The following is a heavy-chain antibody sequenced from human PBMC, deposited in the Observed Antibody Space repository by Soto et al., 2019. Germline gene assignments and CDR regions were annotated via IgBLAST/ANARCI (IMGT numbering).Heavy chain of an antibody. CDR1: GLTMTNAW. CDR3: TAKNGSTAPTEY. V-gene: IGHV3-15*01. J-gene: IGHJ4*02. Sequence: EVQLVESGGGLVKPGESLRLSCAASGLTMTNAWMTWVRQAPGKGLEWIGHVKSESDGGTTEYATGVKGKFTISRDSSKNTMDPRMSSLRTEDTAMYSCTAKNGSTAPTEYWGQGTMVTVSS. D-gene: IGHD3-10*01. CDR2: VKSESDGGTT.